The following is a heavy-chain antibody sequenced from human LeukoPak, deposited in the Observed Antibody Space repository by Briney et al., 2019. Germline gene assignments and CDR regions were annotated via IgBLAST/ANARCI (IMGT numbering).Heavy chain of an antibody. CDR1: GVTFSGSS. CDR3: ARTFNRAPVTRHFDF. J-gene: IGHJ4*02. CDR2: IGGGDGAT. Sequence: GWSLRLSCVVSGVTFSGSSMSWVRQAPGKGLEWVSIIGGGDGATFYADSVKGRFTISRDNSKNTLYLQMNSLRVEDTAVYYCARTFNRAPVTRHFDFWGQGTLVTVSS. D-gene: IGHD4-17*01. V-gene: IGHV3-23*01.